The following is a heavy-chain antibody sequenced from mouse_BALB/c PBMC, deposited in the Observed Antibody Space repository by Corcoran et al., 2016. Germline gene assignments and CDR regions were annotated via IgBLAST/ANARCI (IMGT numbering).Heavy chain of an antibody. CDR1: GYTFTDYY. Sequence: QIQLQQSGPELVKPGASVKISCKASGYTFTDYYINWVNQQPGQGLVWIGWIYPGSGTTKYNEKFKGKATLTVDTSSSTAYMQLISLTSEDTAVYFCARGHGNYYFDYGGQGTTLTVSS. D-gene: IGHD2-1*01. CDR2: IYPGSGTT. J-gene: IGHJ2*01. V-gene: IGHV1-84*02. CDR3: ARGHGNYYFDY.